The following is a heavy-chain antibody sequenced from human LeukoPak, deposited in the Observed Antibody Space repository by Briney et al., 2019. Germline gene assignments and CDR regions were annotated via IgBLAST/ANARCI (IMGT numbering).Heavy chain of an antibody. CDR2: IIPIFGTA. J-gene: IGHJ5*02. CDR3: ARDVPGYPLGWFDP. V-gene: IGHV1-69*13. D-gene: IGHD6-13*01. Sequence: SVKVSCKASGGTFSSYAISWVRQAPGQGLEWMGGIIPIFGTANYAQKFQGRVTITADESTSTAYMELSSLRSEDTAVYYCARDVPGYPLGWFDPWGQGTLVTVSS. CDR1: GGTFSSYA.